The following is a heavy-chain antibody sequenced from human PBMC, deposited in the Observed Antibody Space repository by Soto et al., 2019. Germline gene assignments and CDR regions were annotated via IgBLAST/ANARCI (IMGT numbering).Heavy chain of an antibody. V-gene: IGHV5-51*01. D-gene: IGHD1-26*01. Sequence: GEALKISFNGSGYSFTSYWIGWVRQMPGKGLEWMGIIYPGDSDTRYSPSFQGQVTISADKSISTAYLQWSSLKASDTAMYYCARLSNSGSYFTFIFDYWGQGTLVTVSS. CDR2: IYPGDSDT. CDR3: ARLSNSGSYFTFIFDY. CDR1: GYSFTSYW. J-gene: IGHJ4*02.